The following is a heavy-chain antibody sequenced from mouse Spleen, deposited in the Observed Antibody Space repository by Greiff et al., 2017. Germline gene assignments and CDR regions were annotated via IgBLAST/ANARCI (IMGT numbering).Heavy chain of an antibody. CDR3: ARFITTGWYFDV. J-gene: IGHJ1*01. CDR1: GYTFTSYW. V-gene: IGHV1-61*01. Sequence: QVQLQQPGAELVRPGSSVKLSCKASGYTFTSYWMDWVKQRPGQGLEWIGNIYPSDSETHYNQKFKDKATLTVDKSSSTAYMQLSSLTSEDSAVYYCARFITTGWYFDVWGAGTTVTVSS. CDR2: IYPSDSET. D-gene: IGHD1-1*01.